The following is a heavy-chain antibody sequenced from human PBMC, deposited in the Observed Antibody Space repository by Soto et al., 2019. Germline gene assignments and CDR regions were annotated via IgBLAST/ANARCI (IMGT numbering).Heavy chain of an antibody. D-gene: IGHD2-15*01. CDR3: ARSANQIPGYCSGGSCAWGYYYGMDV. CDR1: GYSFTSYW. CDR2: IYPGDSDT. V-gene: IGHV5-51*01. Sequence: GESLKISCKGSGYSFTSYWIGWVRQMPGKGLEWMGIIYPGDSDTRYSPSFQGQVTISADKSISTAYLQWSSLKASDTAMYYCARSANQIPGYCSGGSCAWGYYYGMDVWGQGTTVTVSS. J-gene: IGHJ6*02.